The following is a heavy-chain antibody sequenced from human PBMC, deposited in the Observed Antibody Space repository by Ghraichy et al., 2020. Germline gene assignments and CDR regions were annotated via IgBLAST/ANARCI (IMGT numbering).Heavy chain of an antibody. Sequence: SVTVSCKASGGTFSSYAISWVRQAPGQGLEWMGGIIPIFGTANYAQKFQGRVTITADESTSTAYMELSSLRSEDTAVYYCARGEYCSSTSCDPTWFDPWGQGTLVTVSS. CDR2: IIPIFGTA. CDR1: GGTFSSYA. D-gene: IGHD2-2*01. CDR3: ARGEYCSSTSCDPTWFDP. J-gene: IGHJ5*02. V-gene: IGHV1-69*13.